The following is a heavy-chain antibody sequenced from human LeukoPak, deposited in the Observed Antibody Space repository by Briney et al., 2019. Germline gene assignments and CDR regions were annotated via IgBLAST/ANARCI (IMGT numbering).Heavy chain of an antibody. Sequence: GGSLRLSCEASGFIFSSYGMHWVRQAPGKGLEWVAVIWYDGSNKYYADSVKGRFTISRDNSKNTLYLRMSSLRVEDTAVYYCARAAYDSSGYLTLWGQGTLVTVSS. CDR2: IWYDGSNK. CDR3: ARAAYDSSGYLTL. D-gene: IGHD3-22*01. CDR1: GFIFSSYG. V-gene: IGHV3-33*01. J-gene: IGHJ4*02.